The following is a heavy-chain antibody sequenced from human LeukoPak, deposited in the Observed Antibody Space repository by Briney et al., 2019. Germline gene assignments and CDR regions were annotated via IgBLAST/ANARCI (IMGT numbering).Heavy chain of an antibody. Sequence: ASVKVSRKTSGYTFTSYGISWVRQAPGQGLEWMGWISAYNGNTNYAQKLQGRVTMTTDTSTSTAYMELRSLRSDDTAVYYCARQSYYYDSSGYYGTYYYYYMDVWGKGTTVTVSS. J-gene: IGHJ6*03. D-gene: IGHD3-22*01. CDR1: GYTFTSYG. CDR3: ARQSYYYDSSGYYGTYYYYYMDV. CDR2: ISAYNGNT. V-gene: IGHV1-18*01.